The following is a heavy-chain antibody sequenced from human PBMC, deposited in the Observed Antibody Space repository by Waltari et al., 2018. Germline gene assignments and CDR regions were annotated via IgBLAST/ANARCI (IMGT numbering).Heavy chain of an antibody. D-gene: IGHD4-4*01. CDR3: ASHDFSKSAVGY. Sequence: QVQLQESGPGLVKPSETLSLTCNVSGGSISSYSWNWIRQPAGKGLEWIGRIRTSGGTDYSPSLKSRVTVSKDTSKNQVSLRLTSVTAADSAMYYCASHDFSKSAVGYWGQGTLVTVSS. V-gene: IGHV4-4*07. CDR2: IRTSGGT. J-gene: IGHJ4*02. CDR1: GGSISSYS.